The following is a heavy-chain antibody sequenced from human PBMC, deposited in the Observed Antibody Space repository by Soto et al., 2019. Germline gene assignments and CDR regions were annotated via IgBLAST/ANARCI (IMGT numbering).Heavy chain of an antibody. Sequence: SETLSLTCTVSGDSISSSSYYWGWIRQPPGKGLEWIGSIYYSGSTYYNPSLKSRVTISVDTSRNQFSLKLSSVTAADTAVYYCARTKDYYDSSGPRKNWFDPWGQGTLVTVSS. J-gene: IGHJ5*02. CDR1: GDSISSSSYY. D-gene: IGHD3-22*01. CDR2: IYYSGST. V-gene: IGHV4-39*01. CDR3: ARTKDYYDSSGPRKNWFDP.